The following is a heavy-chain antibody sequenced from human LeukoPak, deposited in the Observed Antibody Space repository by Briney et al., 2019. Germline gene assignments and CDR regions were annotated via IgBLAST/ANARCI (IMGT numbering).Heavy chain of an antibody. D-gene: IGHD1-1*01. J-gene: IGHJ5*02. Sequence: LSETLSLTCAVSGYSISSGYYWGWIRQPPGKGLEWIGSIYHSGSTYYNPSLKSRVTISVDTSKNQFSLKLSSVTAADTAVYYCAGTILSRNWFDPWGQGTLVTVSS. CDR1: GYSISSGYY. V-gene: IGHV4-38-2*01. CDR3: AGTILSRNWFDP. CDR2: IYHSGST.